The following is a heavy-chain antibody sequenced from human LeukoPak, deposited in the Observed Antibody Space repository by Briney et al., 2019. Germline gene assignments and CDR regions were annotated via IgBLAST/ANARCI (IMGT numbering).Heavy chain of an antibody. CDR2: IYYSGST. D-gene: IGHD5-24*01. J-gene: IGHJ4*02. Sequence: SETLSLTCTVSGGSISSYYWSWIRQPPGKGLEWIGTIYYSGSTYYNPSLKSRVTISVDTSNNQFSLKLSSVTAADTAVYYCARDGYNPIDYWGQGTLVTVSS. CDR3: ARDGYNPIDY. CDR1: GGSISSYY. V-gene: IGHV4-59*04.